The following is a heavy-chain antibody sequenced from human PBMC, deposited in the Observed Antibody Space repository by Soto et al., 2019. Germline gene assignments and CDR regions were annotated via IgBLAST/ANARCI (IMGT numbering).Heavy chain of an antibody. CDR2: ISAYNGNT. CDR1: GYTFTSYA. CDR3: ARDYGRGGSCYSYFQH. Sequence: QVQLVQSGAEVKKPGASVKVSCKASGYTFTSYAVTWVRQAPGQGLEWMGWISAYNGNTNYAQKLQGRITMTTDTPTSTAYMELRSLRSDNTAMYYCARDYGRGGSCYSYFQHWGHGTLVTVST. V-gene: IGHV1-18*01. J-gene: IGHJ1*01. D-gene: IGHD2-15*01.